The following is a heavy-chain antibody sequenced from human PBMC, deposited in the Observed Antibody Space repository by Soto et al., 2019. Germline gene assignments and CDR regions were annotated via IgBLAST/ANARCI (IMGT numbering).Heavy chain of an antibody. Sequence: HPGGSLRLSCAASGFTFSSYAMSWVRQAPGKGLEWASAISGSGGSTYYADSVKGRFTISRDNSKNTLYLQMNSLRAEDTAVYYCAKDLRIQLWLDYWGQGTLVTVSS. V-gene: IGHV3-23*01. CDR3: AKDLRIQLWLDY. CDR2: ISGSGGST. CDR1: GFTFSSYA. J-gene: IGHJ4*02. D-gene: IGHD5-18*01.